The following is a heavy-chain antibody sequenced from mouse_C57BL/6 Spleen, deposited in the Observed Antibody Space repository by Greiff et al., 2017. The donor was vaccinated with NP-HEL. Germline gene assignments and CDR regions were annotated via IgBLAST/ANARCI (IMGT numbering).Heavy chain of an antibody. Sequence: QVQLKQSGAELARPGASVKMSCKASGYTFTSYTMHWVKQRPGQGLEWIGYINPSSGYTKYNQKFKDKATLTADKSSSTAYMQLSSLTSEDSAVYYCAREGIYYDYDGDWFAYWGQGTLVTVSA. D-gene: IGHD2-4*01. V-gene: IGHV1-4*01. CDR3: AREGIYYDYDGDWFAY. J-gene: IGHJ3*01. CDR1: GYTFTSYT. CDR2: INPSSGYT.